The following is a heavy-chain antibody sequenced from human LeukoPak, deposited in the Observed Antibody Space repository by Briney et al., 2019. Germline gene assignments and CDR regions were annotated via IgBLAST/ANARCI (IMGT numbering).Heavy chain of an antibody. Sequence: PSETLSLTCAVYGGSFSGYYWSWIRQPPGKGLEWIGYIYYSGSTYYNPSLKSRVTISVDTSKNQFSLKLSSVTAADTAVYYCARVLGYPKYYFDYWGQGTLVTVSS. D-gene: IGHD5-18*01. CDR2: IYYSGST. J-gene: IGHJ4*02. V-gene: IGHV4-34*09. CDR1: GGSFSGYY. CDR3: ARVLGYPKYYFDY.